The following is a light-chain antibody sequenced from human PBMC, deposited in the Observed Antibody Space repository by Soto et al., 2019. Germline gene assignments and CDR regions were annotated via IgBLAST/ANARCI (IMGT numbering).Light chain of an antibody. CDR1: QGVGNN. CDR2: GAS. CDR3: QHYNNWPPWT. V-gene: IGKV3-15*01. Sequence: IVMTQSPATLSVSPGERATLYCRASQGVGNNLAWYQQKPGQAPRLLIYGASTRATGIPARFSGSGSGTDFTLTISSLQSEDFAVYYCQHYNNWPPWTFGQGTKVEI. J-gene: IGKJ1*01.